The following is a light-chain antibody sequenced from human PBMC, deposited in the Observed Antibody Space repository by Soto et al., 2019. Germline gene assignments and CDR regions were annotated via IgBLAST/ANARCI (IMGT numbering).Light chain of an antibody. CDR2: GAS. Sequence: EIVMTQSPATLSVSPGERATLSCRASQSVSSNLAWSQQKPGQAPRLLIYGASTRATGIPARFSGSGSGTEFALTISSLQSEDFAVYYCQQYNAWPFTFGGGTKV. J-gene: IGKJ4*01. CDR3: QQYNAWPFT. CDR1: QSVSSN. V-gene: IGKV3-15*01.